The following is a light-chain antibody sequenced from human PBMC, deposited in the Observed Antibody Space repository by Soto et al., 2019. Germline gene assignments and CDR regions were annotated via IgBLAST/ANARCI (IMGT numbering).Light chain of an antibody. J-gene: IGKJ2*01. CDR1: QSVSSTY. CDR2: GAS. Sequence: EIVLTQSPGTLSLSPGERATLSCRASQSVSSTYLAWYQQNPGQAPRLLIYGASSRATGIPDRFSGSGSGTDFTLTISRLELEDLAVYFCQQYGSSSYTFGQGTKLELK. V-gene: IGKV3-20*01. CDR3: QQYGSSSYT.